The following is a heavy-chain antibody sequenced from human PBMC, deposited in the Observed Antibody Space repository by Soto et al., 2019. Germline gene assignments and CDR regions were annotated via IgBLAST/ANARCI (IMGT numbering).Heavy chain of an antibody. D-gene: IGHD3-22*01. V-gene: IGHV4-39*01. J-gene: IGHJ4*02. CDR2: IFYTGRT. CDR1: DASISTSSYY. Sequence: PSETQSLTYTFSDASISTSSYYWGWIRQSPGKGPEWIGTIFYTGRTYYNPSLESRVTLSVDTSKNQFSLHLTSVTAADTAVYYCTRHHPHHYDSSGYFNYWGQGTQVTVSS. CDR3: TRHHPHHYDSSGYFNY.